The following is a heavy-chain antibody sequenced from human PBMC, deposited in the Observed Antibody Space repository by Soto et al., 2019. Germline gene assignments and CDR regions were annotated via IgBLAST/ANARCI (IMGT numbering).Heavy chain of an antibody. D-gene: IGHD3-16*01. V-gene: IGHV1-18*01. J-gene: IGHJ4*02. Sequence: QVQLVQSGAEVKKPGASVKVSCKASGYTFTSYGISWVREAPGQGLEWMGWISAYNGNTNYAQKLQGRVTMTTDTATSTADMELRSLRSDDTAVYYCARRNYDYIWGSYEAFDYWGQGTLVTVSS. CDR2: ISAYNGNT. CDR3: ARRNYDYIWGSYEAFDY. CDR1: GYTFTSYG.